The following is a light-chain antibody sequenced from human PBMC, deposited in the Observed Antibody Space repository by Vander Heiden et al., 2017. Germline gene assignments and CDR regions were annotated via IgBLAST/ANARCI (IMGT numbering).Light chain of an antibody. Sequence: QTVVTQEPSFSVSPGGTVTLTCGLSSASVSPSYLPSWYQQTPGQAPRTLIYSTNIRSSGVPNRFSGSILGNKAALTITGAQADDESDYYCLLYMSGGISVFGTGTKVTVL. CDR1: SASVSPSYL. CDR3: LLYMSGGISV. V-gene: IGLV8-61*01. CDR2: STN. J-gene: IGLJ1*01.